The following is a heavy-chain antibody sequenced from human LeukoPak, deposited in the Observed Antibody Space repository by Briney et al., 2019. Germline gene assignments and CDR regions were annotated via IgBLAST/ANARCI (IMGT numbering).Heavy chain of an antibody. CDR1: GFTFTNFA. Sequence: PGGSLRLSCAASGFTFTNFAMHWVRQAPGKGLEWVTVISDDGNNKYFADSVKGRFTISRDNSKNTLYLQMNSLRAEDTAVYYCARGGEPTFLDYWGQGTLVTVSS. CDR3: ARGGEPTFLDY. CDR2: ISDDGNNK. D-gene: IGHD3-16*01. J-gene: IGHJ4*02. V-gene: IGHV3-30*03.